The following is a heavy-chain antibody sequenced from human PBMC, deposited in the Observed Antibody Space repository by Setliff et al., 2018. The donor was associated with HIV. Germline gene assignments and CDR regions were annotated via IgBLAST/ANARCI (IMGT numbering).Heavy chain of an antibody. CDR3: AGEPLRAAGSYAFDI. CDR1: GYTFTDYY. CDR2: VDPEGGET. J-gene: IGHJ3*02. V-gene: IGHV1-69-2*01. Sequence: ASVKVSCKGSGYTFTDYYLHWVQQAPGKGPEWMGRVDPEGGETRYAEKFQGRVTMTADTSTDTAYMELSSVRSEDTAVYYCAGEPLRAAGSYAFDIWGQGTMVTVSS. D-gene: IGHD6-13*01.